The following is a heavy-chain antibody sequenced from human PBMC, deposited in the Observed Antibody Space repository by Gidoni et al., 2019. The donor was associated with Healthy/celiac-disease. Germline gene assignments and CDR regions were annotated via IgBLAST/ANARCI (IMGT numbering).Heavy chain of an antibody. D-gene: IGHD2-2*01. Sequence: QLQESGPGLVKPSQTLSLTCTVSCGSISSGGYYWSWIRQHPGKGLEWIGYIYYSGSTYYNPSLKSRVTTSVDTSKNQFSLKLSSVTAADTAVYYCARGYCSSTSCSIYYYYGMDVWGQGTTVTVSS. CDR2: IYYSGST. CDR3: ARGYCSSTSCSIYYYYGMDV. V-gene: IGHV4-31*03. J-gene: IGHJ6*02. CDR1: CGSISSGGYY.